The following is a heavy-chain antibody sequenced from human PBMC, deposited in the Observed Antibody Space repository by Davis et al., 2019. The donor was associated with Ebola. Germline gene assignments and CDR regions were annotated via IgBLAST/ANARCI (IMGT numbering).Heavy chain of an antibody. D-gene: IGHD3-22*01. Sequence: ASVKVSCKASGYRFTSYYMHWGRQAPGQGLEWMGLINPITGGTSYAQNFQVRVNMTRDTSTSTVYMELSSLRSEDTAVYYCAREGGRYYDSSGYVFDIWGQGPMVKVSS. CDR3: AREGGRYYDSSGYVFDI. CDR1: GYRFTSYY. CDR2: INPITGGT. V-gene: IGHV1-46*01. J-gene: IGHJ3*02.